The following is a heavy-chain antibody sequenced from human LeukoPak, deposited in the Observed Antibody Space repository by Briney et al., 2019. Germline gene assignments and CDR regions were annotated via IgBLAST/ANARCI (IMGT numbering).Heavy chain of an antibody. CDR3: ARDPSGSGSYYIPRLNVSPDYYFDY. D-gene: IGHD3-10*01. CDR1: GFTFSSYG. J-gene: IGHJ4*02. V-gene: IGHV3-33*01. Sequence: GGSLRLSCAASGFTFSSYGMHWVRQAPGKGLEWVAVIWYDGSNKYYADSVKGRFTISRDNSKNTLYLQMNSLRAEDTAVYYCARDPSGSGSYYIPRLNVSPDYYFDYWGQGTLVTVSS. CDR2: IWYDGSNK.